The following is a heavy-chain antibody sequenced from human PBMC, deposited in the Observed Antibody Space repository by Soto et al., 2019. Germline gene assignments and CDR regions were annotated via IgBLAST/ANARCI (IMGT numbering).Heavy chain of an antibody. D-gene: IGHD5-18*01. CDR3: AKGRYSYGPGAAGIDI. Sequence: EVQLLESGGGLVQPGGSLRLSCAASGFTFSSYAMSWVRQAPGQGLEWVSAISGSGGSTYYADSVKGRFTISKDNSKKGLYLQTTGLRAVYTAVYYRAKGRYSYGPGAAGIDIWGQGTMVTVSS. V-gene: IGHV3-23*01. CDR2: ISGSGGST. J-gene: IGHJ3*02. CDR1: GFTFSSYA.